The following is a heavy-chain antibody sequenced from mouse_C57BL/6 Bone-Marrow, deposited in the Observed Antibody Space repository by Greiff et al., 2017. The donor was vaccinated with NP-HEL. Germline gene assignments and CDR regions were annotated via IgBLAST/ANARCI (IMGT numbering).Heavy chain of an antibody. D-gene: IGHD2-2*01. V-gene: IGHV1-81*01. Sequence: VQLQQSGAELARPGASVKLSCKASGYTFTSYGISWVKQRTGQGLEWIGEIYPRSGNTYYNEKFKGKATLTADKSSSTAYMELRSLTSEDSAVYFCARFHYGYGNWYFDVWGTGTTVTVSS. CDR1: GYTFTSYG. J-gene: IGHJ1*03. CDR3: ARFHYGYGNWYFDV. CDR2: IYPRSGNT.